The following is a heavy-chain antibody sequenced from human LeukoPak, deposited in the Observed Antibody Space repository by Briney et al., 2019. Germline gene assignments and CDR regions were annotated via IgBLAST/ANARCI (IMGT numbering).Heavy chain of an antibody. Sequence: SETLSLTCTVSGFSISNYYWSWIRQPPGKGLEWIGYIYSSGSTNYDPSLKSRVTIPVDTSKNQFSLRLTSVTAADTAVYYCARLGLLPWYFDVWGRGTLVTVAS. CDR3: ARLGLLPWYFDV. V-gene: IGHV4-59*12. D-gene: IGHD3-16*01. CDR2: IYSSGST. CDR1: GFSISNYY. J-gene: IGHJ2*01.